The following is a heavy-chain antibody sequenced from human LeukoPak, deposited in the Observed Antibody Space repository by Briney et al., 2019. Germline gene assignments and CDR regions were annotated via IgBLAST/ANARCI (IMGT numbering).Heavy chain of an antibody. V-gene: IGHV3-21*01. CDR1: GFTFRSYS. J-gene: IGHJ6*03. Sequence: PGASLILSCAASGFTFRSYSMNWVRQAPGKGLELVPSISSSSSYIYYADSVKGRFTISRDNAKNSLYLQMNSLRAEDTAVYYCARDHSLRETHYYYYYMDVWGKGTTVTVSS. CDR3: ARDHSLRETHYYYYYMDV. D-gene: IGHD4-17*01. CDR2: ISSSSSYI.